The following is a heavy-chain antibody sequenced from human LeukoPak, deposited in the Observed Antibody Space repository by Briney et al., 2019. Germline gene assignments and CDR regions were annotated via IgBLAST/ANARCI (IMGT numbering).Heavy chain of an antibody. Sequence: GGSLRLSCAASGFIVRSNYMSWVRQAPGKGLEWVSGISGGGGSTYYADSVTGRFTISRDNSKNTLYLHMKSLRAEDTAVYYCAKGSGWLLPQYFDFWGQGTLVTVSS. V-gene: IGHV3-23*01. D-gene: IGHD2-21*01. J-gene: IGHJ4*02. CDR2: ISGGGGST. CDR3: AKGSGWLLPQYFDF. CDR1: GFIVRSNY.